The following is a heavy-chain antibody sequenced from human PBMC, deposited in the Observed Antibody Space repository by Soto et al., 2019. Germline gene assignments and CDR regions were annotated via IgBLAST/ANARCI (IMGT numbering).Heavy chain of an antibody. CDR3: ARDFMVRGVTPFDY. CDR1: GGTFSSYT. Sequence: SVKVCCKSSGGTFSSYTISWVRQAPGQGLEWMGRIIPILGIANYAQKFQGRVTITADKSTSTAYMELSSLRSEDTAVYYCARDFMVRGVTPFDYWGQGTLVTVSS. J-gene: IGHJ4*02. CDR2: IIPILGIA. V-gene: IGHV1-69*04. D-gene: IGHD3-10*01.